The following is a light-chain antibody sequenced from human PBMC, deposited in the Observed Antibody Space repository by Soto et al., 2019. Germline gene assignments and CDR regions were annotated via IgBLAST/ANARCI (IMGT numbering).Light chain of an antibody. CDR2: GAS. Sequence: EIVMTQSPATLSVSPGERATLSCRASQSVSSNLGWYQQKPGQAPRLLIYGASNRATGIPARFSGSGSGTEFTLTISSLQYEDFAVYYCKQYNNWPPSTFGQRTKLEIK. CDR3: KQYNNWPPST. J-gene: IGKJ2*02. V-gene: IGKV3-15*01. CDR1: QSVSSN.